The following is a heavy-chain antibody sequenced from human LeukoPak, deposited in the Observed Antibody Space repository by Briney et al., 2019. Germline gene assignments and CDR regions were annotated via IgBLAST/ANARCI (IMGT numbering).Heavy chain of an antibody. CDR2: IKSDGST. J-gene: IGHJ6*03. CDR1: GFTFSPYW. D-gene: IGHD3-10*01. V-gene: IGHV3-74*01. CDR3: ARERGSYYMDV. Sequence: GGSLRLSCAASGFTFSPYWMDWVRHAPGKGLVWVSRIKSDGSTNYADSVKGRFTISRDNAKNTLYLQMNSLSSEDTAVYYCARERGSYYMDVWGKGTTVTVSS.